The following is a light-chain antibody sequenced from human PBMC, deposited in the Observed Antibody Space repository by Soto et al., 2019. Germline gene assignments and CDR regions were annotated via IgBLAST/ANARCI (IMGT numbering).Light chain of an antibody. CDR1: QNIAEF. J-gene: IGKJ4*01. V-gene: IGKV1-39*01. Sequence: DVQMTQSPSSLSASIGDRVTLTWRASQNIAEFLNWYQVKSDKGPKLLIYGTSTLQSGVPSRFSGGGSGTEFTLTISNLHPEDFAVYYCQQFYSPVLSFGGGTRVELK. CDR3: QQFYSPVLS. CDR2: GTS.